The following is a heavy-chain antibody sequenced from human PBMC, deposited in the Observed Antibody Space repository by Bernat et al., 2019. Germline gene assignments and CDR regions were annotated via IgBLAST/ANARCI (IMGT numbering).Heavy chain of an antibody. CDR2: ISSSSSTI. Sequence: GGAGGGVGEVGGGVRLAGAASGFTISGYSMHWVGQAPGQGLEGVSYISSSSSTIYYADSVKGRFTISRDNAKNSLYLQMNSLRVEDTAVYYCARGGATRGDYWGQGTLGTVSS. J-gene: IGHJ4*02. V-gene: IGHV3-48*01. CDR3: ARGGATRGDY. D-gene: IGHD1-26*01. CDR1: GFTISGYS.